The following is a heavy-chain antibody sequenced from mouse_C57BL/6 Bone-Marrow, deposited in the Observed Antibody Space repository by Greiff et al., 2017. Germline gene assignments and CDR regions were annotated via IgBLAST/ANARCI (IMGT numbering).Heavy chain of an antibody. CDR3: ASTVVATDAMDY. D-gene: IGHD1-1*01. CDR1: GSSLSTFGMG. Sequence: QVTLKESGPGILQPSQTLSLTCSFSGSSLSTFGMGVGWIRQPSGKGLEWLAHLWWDDDKYYNPALKSRLTISKDTAKKQVFLKIANVNTADTATYYCASTVVATDAMDYWGQGTSVTVAS. J-gene: IGHJ4*01. V-gene: IGHV8-8*01. CDR2: LWWDDDK.